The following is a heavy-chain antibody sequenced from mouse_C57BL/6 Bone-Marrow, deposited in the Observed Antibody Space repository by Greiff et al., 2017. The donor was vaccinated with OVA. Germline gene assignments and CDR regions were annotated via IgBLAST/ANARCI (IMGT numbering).Heavy chain of an antibody. CDR1: GYTFTSYG. CDR2: IYPRRGNT. J-gene: IGHJ2*01. Sequence: QVQLQQSGAELARPGASVKLSCKASGYTFTSYGISWVKQRTGQGLEWIGEIYPRRGNTYYNEKFKGKATLTADKSSSTAYMELRSLTSEDSAVYFCARWGYYGSSIDYWGQGTTLTVSS. CDR3: ARWGYYGSSIDY. D-gene: IGHD1-1*01. V-gene: IGHV1-81*01.